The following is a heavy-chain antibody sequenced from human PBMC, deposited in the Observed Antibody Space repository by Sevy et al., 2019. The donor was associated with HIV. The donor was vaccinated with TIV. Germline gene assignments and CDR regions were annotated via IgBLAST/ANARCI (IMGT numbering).Heavy chain of an antibody. D-gene: IGHD1-26*01. CDR1: GFSFSDFA. Sequence: GGSLRLSCAASGFSFSDFAMNWVRQAPGKGLEWVSVLSGSGGNTFYADSVKGRFTISRDNSKNTMYLQMNNQRAEDTAIYYCAKGLREWEVQGAFDYWGQGTLVTVSS. CDR3: AKGLREWEVQGAFDY. J-gene: IGHJ4*02. CDR2: LSGSGGNT. V-gene: IGHV3-23*01.